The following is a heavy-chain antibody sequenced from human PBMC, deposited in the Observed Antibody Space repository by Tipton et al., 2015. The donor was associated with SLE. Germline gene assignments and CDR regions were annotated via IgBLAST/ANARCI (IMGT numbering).Heavy chain of an antibody. CDR1: GFTFSSYA. CDR3: AKAYSSSWSD. D-gene: IGHD6-13*01. J-gene: IGHJ4*02. V-gene: IGHV3-23*03. CDR2: IIYSGGST. Sequence: SLRLSCAASGFTFSSYAMSCVRQAPGKGLEWVSIIYSGGSTYYADSVKGRFTISRNNSKNTLFLQMNSRRAEDTALYYCAKAYSSSWSDWGQGTLVTVSS.